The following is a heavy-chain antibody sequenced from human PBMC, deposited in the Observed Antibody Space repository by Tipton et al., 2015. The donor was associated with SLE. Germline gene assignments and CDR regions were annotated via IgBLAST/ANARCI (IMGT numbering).Heavy chain of an antibody. CDR3: ARGGVGGYDYFDS. J-gene: IGHJ4*02. D-gene: IGHD5-12*01. Sequence: TLSLTCTVSGGSISSYYWSWIRQPPAKGLEWIGHSYRSGSANHNPSLNSRLSLSVDKSQNQFSLRLSSVTAADTAVYYCARGGVGGYDYFDSWGQGALVIVSS. CDR2: SYRSGSA. V-gene: IGHV4-59*12. CDR1: GGSISSYY.